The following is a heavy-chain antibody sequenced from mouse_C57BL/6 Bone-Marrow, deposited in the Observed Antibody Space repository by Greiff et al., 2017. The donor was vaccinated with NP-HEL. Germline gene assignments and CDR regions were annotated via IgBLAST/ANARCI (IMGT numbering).Heavy chain of an antibody. CDR1: GYTFTSYG. D-gene: IGHD2-5*01. J-gene: IGHJ1*03. CDR2: IYPRSGNT. CDR3: ARMGLSYYSNWGYFDV. Sequence: QVQLQQSGAELARPGASVKLSCKASGYTFTSYGISWVKQRTGQGLEWIGEIYPRSGNTYYNEKFKGKATLTADKSSSTAYMELRSLTSEDSAVYFWARMGLSYYSNWGYFDVWGTGTTVTVSS. V-gene: IGHV1-81*01.